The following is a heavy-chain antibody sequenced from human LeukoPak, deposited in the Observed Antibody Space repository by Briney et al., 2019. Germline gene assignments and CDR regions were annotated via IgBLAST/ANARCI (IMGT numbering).Heavy chain of an antibody. CDR3: ARASVATSNYYDYHYMDV. CDR1: GYTFTSHD. D-gene: IGHD5-12*01. Sequence: GASVKVSCKASGYTFTSHDINWVRQATGQGLEWMGWMNPNSGNKGYAQKFQGRVTMTRNTSISTAYMELSSLRSEDTAVYYCARASVATSNYYDYHYMDVWGKGTTVTVSS. CDR2: MNPNSGNK. V-gene: IGHV1-8*01. J-gene: IGHJ6*03.